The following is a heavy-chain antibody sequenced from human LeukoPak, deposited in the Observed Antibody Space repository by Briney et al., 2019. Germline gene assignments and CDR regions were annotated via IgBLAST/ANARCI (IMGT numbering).Heavy chain of an antibody. D-gene: IGHD3-22*01. J-gene: IGHJ4*02. V-gene: IGHV1-2*02. Sequence: GASVKVSCKASGYTFTGYYMHWVRQAPGQGLEWMGWINPNSGGTNYAQKFQGRVTMTRDTSISTAYMELSRLRSDDTAVYYCARDRGRRSSGPDYWGQGTLVTVSS. CDR3: ARDRGRRSSGPDY. CDR1: GYTFTGYY. CDR2: INPNSGGT.